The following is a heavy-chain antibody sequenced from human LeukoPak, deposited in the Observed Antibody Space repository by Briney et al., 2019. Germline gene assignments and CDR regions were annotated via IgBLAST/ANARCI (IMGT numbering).Heavy chain of an antibody. D-gene: IGHD6-19*01. J-gene: IGHJ4*02. Sequence: SETLSLTCTVSGGSISSYYWSWIRQPPGKGLEWIGYIYYSGSTNYNPSPKSRVTISVDTSKNQFSLKLSSVTAADTAVYYCATSSGWYLDYWGQGTLVTVSS. CDR2: IYYSGST. V-gene: IGHV4-59*01. CDR1: GGSISSYY. CDR3: ATSSGWYLDY.